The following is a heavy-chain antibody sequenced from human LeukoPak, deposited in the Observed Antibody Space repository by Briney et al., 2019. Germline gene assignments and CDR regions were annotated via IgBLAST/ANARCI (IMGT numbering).Heavy chain of an antibody. V-gene: IGHV1-69*13. CDR3: ATAGVALSINWFDP. J-gene: IGHJ5*02. Sequence: GASVKVSCKASGYTFTSYGISWVRQAPGQGLEWMGGIIPIFGSANYAQKFQGRVTITADESTSTAYMELTSLRSEDTAVYYCATAGVALSINWFDPWGQGTLVTVSS. CDR2: IIPIFGSA. D-gene: IGHD3-3*01. CDR1: GYTFTSYG.